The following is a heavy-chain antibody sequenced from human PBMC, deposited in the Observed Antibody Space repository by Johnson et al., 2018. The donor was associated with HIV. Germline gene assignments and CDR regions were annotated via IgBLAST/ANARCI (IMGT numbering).Heavy chain of an antibody. CDR3: AKDSQWELPDAFDI. D-gene: IGHD1-26*01. J-gene: IGHJ3*02. V-gene: IGHV3-11*04. Sequence: QVQLVESGGGLVKPGGSLRLSCAASGFTFSDYYMSWIRQAPGKGLEWVSYISSSGSTIYYADSVKGRFSISRDDSKSTLYLQMSSLRGEDTAVYYCAKDSQWELPDAFDIWGQGTMVTVSS. CDR1: GFTFSDYY. CDR2: ISSSGSTI.